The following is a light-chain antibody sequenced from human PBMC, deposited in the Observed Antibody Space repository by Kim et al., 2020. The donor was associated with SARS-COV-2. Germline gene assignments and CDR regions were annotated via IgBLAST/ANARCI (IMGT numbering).Light chain of an antibody. J-gene: IGKJ2*01. CDR1: QSVSSSY. V-gene: IGKV3-20*01. Sequence: SRSLSRGESATRSCRTSQSVSSSYLAWYHQTPGQAPWLLIYGASSRATGIPDRFSGSGSGTNFTLTISRLEPEDFAVYFCQQYGSSFGQGTKLE. CDR2: GAS. CDR3: QQYGSS.